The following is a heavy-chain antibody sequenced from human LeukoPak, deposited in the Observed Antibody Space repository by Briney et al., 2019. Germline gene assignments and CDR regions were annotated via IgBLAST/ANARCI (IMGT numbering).Heavy chain of an antibody. CDR2: IDQSGST. Sequence: PSETLSLTCAVYGGSFSGSYWNWIRQSPGKRLEWIGEIDQSGSTYYNPSLKSRVTISVDTSKNQFSLKLSSVTAADTAVYYCARRRPITMVRGVIRNSTPTDYWGQGTLVTVSS. CDR1: GGSFSGSY. V-gene: IGHV4-34*01. J-gene: IGHJ4*02. D-gene: IGHD3-10*01. CDR3: ARRRPITMVRGVIRNSTPTDY.